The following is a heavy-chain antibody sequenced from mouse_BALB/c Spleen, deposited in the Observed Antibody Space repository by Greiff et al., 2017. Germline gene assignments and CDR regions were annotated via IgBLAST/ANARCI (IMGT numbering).Heavy chain of an antibody. V-gene: IGHV1S81*02. Sequence: VQLQQPGAELVKPGASVKLSCKASGYTFTSYWMHWVKQRPGQGLEWIGEINPSNGRTNYNEKFKSKATLTVDKSSSTADMQLSSLTSEDSAVYYCATHSGYFDYWGQGTTLTVSS. CDR2: INPSNGRT. CDR3: ATHSGYFDY. CDR1: GYTFTSYW. D-gene: IGHD3-1*01. J-gene: IGHJ2*01.